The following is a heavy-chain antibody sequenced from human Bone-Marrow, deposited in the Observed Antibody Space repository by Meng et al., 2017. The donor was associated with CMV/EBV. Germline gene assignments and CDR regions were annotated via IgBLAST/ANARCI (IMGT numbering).Heavy chain of an antibody. Sequence: GESLKISCAASGFTFSSYSMNWVRQAPGKGLEWVSSISSSSSYIYYADSVKGRFTISRDNAKNSLYLQINSLRAEDTAVYYCARPSGQPWVVPAARYYYDGRDVWGQGTTVTVSS. CDR1: GFTFSSYS. CDR3: ARPSGQPWVVPAARYYYDGRDV. V-gene: IGHV3-21*01. D-gene: IGHD2-2*01. J-gene: IGHJ6*02. CDR2: ISSSSSYI.